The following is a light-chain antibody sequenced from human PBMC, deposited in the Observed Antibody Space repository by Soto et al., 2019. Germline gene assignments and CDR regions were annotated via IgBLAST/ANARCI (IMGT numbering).Light chain of an antibody. CDR1: QDISNY. CDR3: QHYADHPLS. V-gene: IGKV1-33*01. Sequence: DMQMTQSPSSLSASVGDRVTITCQASQDISNYLTWYQQKPWKAPKLLIFAASSVEIGVPSRFSGSGSGTDFTFTISSLQPEDVATYYCQHYADHPLSFGGGTKVEIK. CDR2: AAS. J-gene: IGKJ4*01.